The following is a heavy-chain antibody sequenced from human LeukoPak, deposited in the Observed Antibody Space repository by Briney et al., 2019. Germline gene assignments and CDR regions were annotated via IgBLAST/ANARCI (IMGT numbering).Heavy chain of an antibody. CDR2: ISYDGSNK. CDR3: AKPLRFLEWLFYDY. V-gene: IGHV3-30-3*02. CDR1: GFTFSSYA. Sequence: PGGSLRLSCAASGFTFSSYAMHWVRQAPGKGLEWVAVISYDGSNKYYADSVKGRFTISRDNSKNTLYLQMNSLRAEDTAVYYCAKPLRFLEWLFYDYWGQGTLVTVSS. D-gene: IGHD3-3*01. J-gene: IGHJ4*02.